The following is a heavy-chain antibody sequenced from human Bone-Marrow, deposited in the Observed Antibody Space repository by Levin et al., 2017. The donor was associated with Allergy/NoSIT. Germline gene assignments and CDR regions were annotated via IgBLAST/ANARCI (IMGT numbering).Heavy chain of an antibody. Sequence: SGGSLRLSCAASGFTFSSYSMNWVRQAPGKGLEWVSYISSSSSTIYYADSVKGRFTISRDNAKNSLYLQMNSLRAEDTAVYYCARDRSHTRPYYCSGGSCYLHGTDYWGQGTLVTVSS. V-gene: IGHV3-48*01. CDR3: ARDRSHTRPYYCSGGSCYLHGTDY. CDR2: ISSSSSTI. D-gene: IGHD2-15*01. J-gene: IGHJ4*02. CDR1: GFTFSSYS.